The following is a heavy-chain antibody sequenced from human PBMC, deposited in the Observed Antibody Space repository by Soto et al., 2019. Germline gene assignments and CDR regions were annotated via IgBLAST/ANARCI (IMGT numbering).Heavy chain of an antibody. V-gene: IGHV3-74*01. Sequence: EVQLVESGGGLVQPGGSLRLSCAASGFTFSSYWMHWVCQAPGKGLVWVSRINSDGSSTSYADSVKGRFTISRDNAKNTLYLQMNSLRAEDTAVYYCARHRYYDHRMDVWGQGTTVTVSS. D-gene: IGHD1-20*01. J-gene: IGHJ6*02. CDR2: INSDGSST. CDR1: GFTFSSYW. CDR3: ARHRYYDHRMDV.